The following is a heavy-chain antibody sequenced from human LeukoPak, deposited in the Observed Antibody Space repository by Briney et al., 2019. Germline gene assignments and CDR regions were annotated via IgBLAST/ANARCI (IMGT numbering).Heavy chain of an antibody. CDR1: GFTFSSYG. V-gene: IGHV3-23*01. CDR2: ISCSGGST. Sequence: SGGSLRLSCAASGFTFSSYGMSWVRQAPGKGLEWVSAISCSGGSTYYADSVKGRFTISRDNSKNTLYLQMNRLRAEATAVYYCAKHSGDLVAAFDIWGQGTMVTVSS. J-gene: IGHJ3*02. CDR3: AKHSGDLVAAFDI. D-gene: IGHD3-9*01.